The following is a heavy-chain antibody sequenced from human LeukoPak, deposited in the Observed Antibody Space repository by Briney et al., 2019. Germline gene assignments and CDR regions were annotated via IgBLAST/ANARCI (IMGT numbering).Heavy chain of an antibody. CDR2: IYYSGGT. D-gene: IGHD1-26*01. CDR1: GGSISSYY. CDR3: ARTGKAGATDY. V-gene: IGHV4-59*01. Sequence: KPSETLSLTCTVSGGSISSYYWSWIRQPPGKGLEWIGCIYYSGGTNYNPSLKSRVTISVDTSTNQFSLKLRSVTAADTAASYCARTGKAGATDYGGQGTLVTVSS. J-gene: IGHJ4*02.